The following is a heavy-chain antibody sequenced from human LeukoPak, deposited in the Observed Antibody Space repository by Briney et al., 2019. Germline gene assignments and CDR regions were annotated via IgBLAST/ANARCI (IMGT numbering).Heavy chain of an antibody. CDR3: ARGTPAASFYYYYYGMDV. CDR1: GGTISSYA. CDR2: ISAYNGNT. J-gene: IGHJ6*02. D-gene: IGHD2-2*01. V-gene: IGHV1-18*01. Sequence: AASVKVSCKASGGTISSYAISWVRQAPGQGLEWMGWISAYNGNTNYAQKLQGRVTMTTDTSTSTAYMELRSLRSDDTAVYYCARGTPAASFYYYYYGMDVWGQGTTVTISS.